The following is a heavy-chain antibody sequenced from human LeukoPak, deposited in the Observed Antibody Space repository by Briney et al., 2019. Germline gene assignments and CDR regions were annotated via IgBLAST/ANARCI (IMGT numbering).Heavy chain of an antibody. CDR1: GFSFSVYW. Sequence: PGGSLRLSCAASGFSFSVYWMHWVRQAPGKGPVWVSRIKTDGSITDYADSVKGRFTISRDNAKNTLYLQMNSLRAEDTAVYYCAKDRRIAVAGSGVFDYWGQGTLVTVSS. D-gene: IGHD6-19*01. V-gene: IGHV3-74*01. CDR2: IKTDGSIT. J-gene: IGHJ4*02. CDR3: AKDRRIAVAGSGVFDY.